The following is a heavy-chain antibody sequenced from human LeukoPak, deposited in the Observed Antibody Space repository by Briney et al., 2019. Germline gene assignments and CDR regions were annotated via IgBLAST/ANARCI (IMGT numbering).Heavy chain of an antibody. J-gene: IGHJ4*02. CDR2: FDPEDGET. D-gene: IGHD3-16*01. CDR1: GYTLTELS. CDR3: AGSYVWGSPIKFDY. V-gene: IGHV1-24*01. Sequence: ASVKVSCKVSGYTLTELSMHWVRQAPGKGLEWMGGFDPEDGETIYAQKFQGRVTMTEDTSTDAAYMELSSLRSEDTAVYYCAGSYVWGSPIKFDYWGQGTLVTVSS.